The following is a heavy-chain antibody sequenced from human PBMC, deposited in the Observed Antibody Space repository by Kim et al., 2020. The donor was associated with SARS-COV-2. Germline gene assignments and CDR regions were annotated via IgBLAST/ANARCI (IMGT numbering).Heavy chain of an antibody. Sequence: RYSPSFQGQVTISTDKSISTAYLQWSSLKASDTAIYYCARLIPGTYYFDYWGQGTLVTVSS. J-gene: IGHJ4*02. V-gene: IGHV5-51*01. D-gene: IGHD2-21*01. CDR3: ARLIPGTYYFDY.